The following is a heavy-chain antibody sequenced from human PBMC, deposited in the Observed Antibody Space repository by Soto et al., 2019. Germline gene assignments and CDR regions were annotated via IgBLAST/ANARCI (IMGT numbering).Heavy chain of an antibody. CDR3: ARDRRYCTQNCFYYYYGMDV. Sequence: GGSLRLSCAASGFTFSSYSMNWVRQDTEKRLEWVSSISSSSSYIYYADAVKGRFTISRDNAKNSLYLQMNSLRAEDTAVYYCARDRRYCTQNCFYYYYGMDVWGQGTTVTVSS. CDR2: ISSSSSYI. CDR1: GFTFSSYS. J-gene: IGHJ6*02. V-gene: IGHV3-21*04. D-gene: IGHD2-8*01.